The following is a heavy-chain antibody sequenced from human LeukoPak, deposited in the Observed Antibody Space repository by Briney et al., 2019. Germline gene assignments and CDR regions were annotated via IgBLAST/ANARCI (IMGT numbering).Heavy chain of an antibody. CDR1: GGSISSYY. CDR2: IYTSGST. CDR3: ARETSKTGEFDY. D-gene: IGHD1-1*01. J-gene: IGHJ4*02. V-gene: IGHV4-4*07. Sequence: SETLSLTCTVSGGSISSYYWSWIRQPAGKGLEWIGRIYTSGSTNYNPSLKSRVTISVDTSKNQFSLKLSSVTAADTAVYYCARETSKTGEFDYWGQGTLVTVSS.